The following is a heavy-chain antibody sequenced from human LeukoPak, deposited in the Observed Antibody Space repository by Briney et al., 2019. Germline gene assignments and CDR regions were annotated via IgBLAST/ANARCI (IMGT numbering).Heavy chain of an antibody. CDR2: IYYSGST. CDR1: GGSISSYY. D-gene: IGHD6-19*01. V-gene: IGHV4-59*01. J-gene: IGHJ4*02. Sequence: PSETLSLTCTVSGGSISSYYWSWIRQPPGKGLEWIGYIYYSGSTNYYPSLKSRVTISVDTSKNQFSLKLSSVTAADTAVYYCARGRYSSGWYLEDYWGQGTLVTVSS. CDR3: ARGRYSSGWYLEDY.